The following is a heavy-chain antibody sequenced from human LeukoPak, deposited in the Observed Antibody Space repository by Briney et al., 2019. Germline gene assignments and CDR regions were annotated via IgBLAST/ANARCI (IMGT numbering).Heavy chain of an antibody. J-gene: IGHJ4*02. CDR1: GFTFSSYW. V-gene: IGHV3-7*01. D-gene: IGHD3-16*02. Sequence: PGGSLRLSCAASGFTFSSYWMGWVRQAPGEGLEWVANIKQDGSEKYYVDSVKGRFTISRDNAKNSLYLQMNSLRAEDTAVYYCARAAYDYVWGSYRHPDYWGQGTLVTVSS. CDR2: IKQDGSEK. CDR3: ARAAYDYVWGSYRHPDY.